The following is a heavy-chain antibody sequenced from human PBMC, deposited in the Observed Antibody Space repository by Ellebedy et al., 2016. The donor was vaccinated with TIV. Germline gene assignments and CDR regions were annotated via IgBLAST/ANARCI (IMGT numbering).Heavy chain of an antibody. CDR3: RRDYFDSAF. CDR2: IKSKALGGTT. V-gene: IGHV3-15*01. D-gene: IGHD3-22*01. J-gene: IGHJ4*02. CDR1: GFVFSNDW. Sequence: PGGSLRLSCAASGFVFSNDWMSRVRQAPGKGLEWLGHIKSKALGGTTNYAAPAKGRFIISRDDSINTLYLEMKSLQIEDTAVYYCRRDYFDSAFWGQGTLVTVSS.